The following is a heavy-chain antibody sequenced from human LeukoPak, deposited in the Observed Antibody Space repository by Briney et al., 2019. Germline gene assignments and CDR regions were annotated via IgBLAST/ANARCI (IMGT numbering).Heavy chain of an antibody. Sequence: GGSLKLSCAASGFTFITNDMTWVRQAPGKGPEWVSVLYSDGNTKCADSVQGRFTISRDNSKNTLYLEMNSLSPDDTAVYYCARGVEPLAANTLAYWGQGTLVTVSS. V-gene: IGHV3-53*01. CDR3: ARGVEPLAANTLAY. J-gene: IGHJ4*02. D-gene: IGHD1-14*01. CDR1: GFTFITND. CDR2: LYSDGNT.